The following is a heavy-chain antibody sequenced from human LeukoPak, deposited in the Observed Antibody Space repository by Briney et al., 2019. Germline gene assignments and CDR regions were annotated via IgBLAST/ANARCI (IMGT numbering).Heavy chain of an antibody. CDR3: TRGSYYDSSGYSGVRLFDY. Sequence: ASVKVSCKASGYTITDYYIHWVRQAPGQGLEWMGWINPNSGGTNYAQKFQGRVIMTSDTSISTAYMELSRLRSDDTALYYCTRGSYYDSSGYSGVRLFDYWGQGTPVTVPS. V-gene: IGHV1-2*02. CDR1: GYTITDYY. J-gene: IGHJ4*02. CDR2: INPNSGGT. D-gene: IGHD3-22*01.